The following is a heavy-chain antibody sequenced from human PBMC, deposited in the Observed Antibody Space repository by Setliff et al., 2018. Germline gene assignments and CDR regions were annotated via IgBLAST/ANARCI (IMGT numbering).Heavy chain of an antibody. CDR1: GVSINSLNW. D-gene: IGHD2-2*01. Sequence: SETLSLTCAVSGVSINSLNWWTWVRQSPGKGLEWIGYIYHDGPSVHSNPSLKSPVTISVDTSKNQFSLKLSSVTAADTAVYYCARLSPGGVPIDYWGQGTLVTVSS. J-gene: IGHJ4*02. CDR3: ARLSPGGVPIDY. CDR2: IYHDGPS. V-gene: IGHV4-4*02.